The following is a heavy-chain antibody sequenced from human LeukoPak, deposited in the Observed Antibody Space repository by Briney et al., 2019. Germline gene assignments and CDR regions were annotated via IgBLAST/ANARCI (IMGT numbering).Heavy chain of an antibody. CDR1: GGFTSSHY. CDR2: IYYSGST. J-gene: IGHJ6*03. D-gene: IGHD3-22*01. Sequence: PSETLSLTCTVSGGFTSSHYWSWIRQPPGKGLEWIGYIYYSGSTNYNPSLKSRVTISVDTSKNQFSLKLSSVTAADTAVYYCATHSYDGSGYYYYYYMDVWGKGTTVTVSS. CDR3: ATHSYDGSGYYYYYYMDV. V-gene: IGHV4-59*11.